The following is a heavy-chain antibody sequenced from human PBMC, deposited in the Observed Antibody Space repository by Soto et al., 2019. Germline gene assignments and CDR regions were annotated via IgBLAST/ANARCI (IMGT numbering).Heavy chain of an antibody. D-gene: IGHD3-9*01. CDR2: IYYSGST. CDR3: ATTYYDILTGYGHFDY. CDR1: GGSISSYY. V-gene: IGHV4-59*08. J-gene: IGHJ4*02. Sequence: PSETLSLTCTVSGGSISSYYWSWIRQPPGKGLEWIGYIYYSGSTNYNPSLKSRVTISVDTSKNQFSLKLSSVTAADTAVYYCATTYYDILTGYGHFDYWGQGTLVTVS.